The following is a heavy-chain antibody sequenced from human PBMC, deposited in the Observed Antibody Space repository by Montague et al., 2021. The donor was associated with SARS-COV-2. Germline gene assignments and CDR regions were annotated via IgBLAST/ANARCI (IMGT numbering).Heavy chain of an antibody. V-gene: IGHV3-49*04. CDR2: IRSKAYGGTT. D-gene: IGHD2-15*01. CDR1: GFTFGDYA. CDR3: TRPPGWELPNFDS. J-gene: IGHJ4*02. Sequence: SLRLSCAASGFTFGDYAMSWVRQAPGKGLEWVGFIRSKAYGGTTEHAASVKGRLTISRDDSKSIAYLQMNSLKTEDTAVYYCTRPPGWELPNFDSWGQGTLVTVSS.